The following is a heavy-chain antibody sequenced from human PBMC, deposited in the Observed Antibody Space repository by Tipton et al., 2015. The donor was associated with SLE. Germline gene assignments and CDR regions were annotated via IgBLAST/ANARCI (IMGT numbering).Heavy chain of an antibody. V-gene: IGHV4-34*01. J-gene: IGHJ4*02. CDR2: INHSGST. CDR3: ARSPDYDILTGYLFDY. CDR1: GGSFSGYY. D-gene: IGHD3-9*01. Sequence: TLSLTCAVYGGSFSGYYWSWIRPPPGKGLEWIGEINHSGSTHYNPSLKSRVTIPVDTSKNQFSLKLSSVTAADTAVYYCARSPDYDILTGYLFDYWGQGTLVTVSS.